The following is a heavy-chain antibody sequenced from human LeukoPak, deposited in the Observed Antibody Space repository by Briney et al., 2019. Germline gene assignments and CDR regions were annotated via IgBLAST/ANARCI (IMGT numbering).Heavy chain of an antibody. CDR1: GGSISTYY. J-gene: IGHJ4*02. Sequence: SETLSLTCTVSGGSISTYYWSWVRQPPGKGLEWIGYIYYSGSTNYNPSLKSRVTISVDTSKNQFSLKLSSVTAADTAVYFCARVVGDSGSYYVDYWGQGTLVTVSS. V-gene: IGHV4-59*01. CDR3: ARVVGDSGSYYVDY. D-gene: IGHD1-26*01. CDR2: IYYSGST.